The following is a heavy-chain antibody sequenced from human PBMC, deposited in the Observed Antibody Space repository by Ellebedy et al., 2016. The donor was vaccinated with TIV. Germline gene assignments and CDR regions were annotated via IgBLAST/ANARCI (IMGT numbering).Heavy chain of an antibody. J-gene: IGHJ4*02. CDR1: GPSMRSYY. V-gene: IGHV4-59*01. CDR2: IYYSGDT. D-gene: IGHD6-19*01. CDR3: ARVPSRWLFYFDY. Sequence: MPSETLSLTCTVSGPSMRSYYWGWLRQPPGTGLEYIGYIYYSGDTYYSSSLKNRVTISVDASKNQFTLMVTSVTSADTAVYYCARVPSRWLFYFDYWGQGALVTVSS.